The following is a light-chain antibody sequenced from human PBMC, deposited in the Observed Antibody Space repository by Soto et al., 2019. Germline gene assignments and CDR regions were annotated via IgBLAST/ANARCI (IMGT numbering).Light chain of an antibody. CDR1: SSDVGVYNY. V-gene: IGLV2-14*01. CDR3: SSYTSSGTLYV. Sequence: QSVLTQPASVSGSPGQSITISCTGTSSDVGVYNYVSWYQQHPGKAPKLMIYDVSNRPSGVSNRFSGSKSGNTASLTISGLQAEDEADYYCSSYTSSGTLYVFGTGTKLTVL. J-gene: IGLJ1*01. CDR2: DVS.